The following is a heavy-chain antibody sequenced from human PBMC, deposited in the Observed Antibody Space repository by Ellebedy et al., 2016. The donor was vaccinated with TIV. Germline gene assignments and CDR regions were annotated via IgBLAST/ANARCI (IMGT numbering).Heavy chain of an antibody. Sequence: PGGSLRLSCAASGFTFSNNYMSWVRQAPGKGLEWVANIKQDGTEKYYVDSVRGRFSISRDNSKNTLFLQMNSLRADDTAVYYCAGYRGEAVAGNWFDPWGQGTLVTVSS. CDR2: IKQDGTEK. V-gene: IGHV3-7*03. CDR1: GFTFSNNY. D-gene: IGHD6-19*01. J-gene: IGHJ5*02. CDR3: AGYRGEAVAGNWFDP.